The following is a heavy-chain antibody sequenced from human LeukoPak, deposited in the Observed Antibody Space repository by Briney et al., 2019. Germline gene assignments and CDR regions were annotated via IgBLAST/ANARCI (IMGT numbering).Heavy chain of an antibody. Sequence: GGSLRLSCAASGFTFSSYWMHWVRQAPGKGLMWVSGINTDGSSTMYADSVKGRFTISRDNAKNTLYLQMNSRSGEDTAVYHCYGGNAEHWGQGTLVTVSS. CDR2: INTDGSST. D-gene: IGHD4-23*01. CDR3: YGGNAEH. V-gene: IGHV3-74*03. CDR1: GFTFSSYW. J-gene: IGHJ1*01.